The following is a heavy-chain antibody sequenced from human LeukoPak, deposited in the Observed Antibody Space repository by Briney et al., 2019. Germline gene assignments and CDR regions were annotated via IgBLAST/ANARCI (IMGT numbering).Heavy chain of an antibody. Sequence: PSETLSLTCTVSGGSISSSSFYWSWIRQPPGKGLEWIGSIYYSGSTYYNPSLKSRVTISVDTSKNQFSLKLSSVTAADTAVYYCARRSGSDWYFHYYGMDVWGQGTTVTASS. D-gene: IGHD6-19*01. V-gene: IGHV4-39*01. J-gene: IGHJ6*02. CDR2: IYYSGST. CDR3: ARRSGSDWYFHYYGMDV. CDR1: GGSISSSSFY.